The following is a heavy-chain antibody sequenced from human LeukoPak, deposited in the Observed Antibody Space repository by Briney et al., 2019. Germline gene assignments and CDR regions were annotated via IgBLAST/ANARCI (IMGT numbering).Heavy chain of an antibody. CDR2: TSSDLNVK. CDR3: ARDGDSTGYSFDY. D-gene: IGHD3-22*01. J-gene: IGHJ4*02. V-gene: IGHV3-30*14. Sequence: GGSLRLSCAASGFTFRNYVIHWVRQAPGKGLEWVAVTSSDLNVKLYADSVKGRFTISRDNDKNSLYLQMNSLRAEDTAVYYCARDGDSTGYSFDYWGQGTLVTVSS. CDR1: GFTFRNYV.